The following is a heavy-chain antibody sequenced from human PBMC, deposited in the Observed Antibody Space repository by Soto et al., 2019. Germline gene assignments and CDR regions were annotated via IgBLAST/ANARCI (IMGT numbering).Heavy chain of an antibody. CDR2: ISTYNTNT. Sequence: QVQLVQSGAEVKKPGASVKVSCKASGYTFTTYGITWVRQAPGQGLEWMGWISTYNTNTNYAQNVQGRVTMTTDTPTSTAYMELRSLRSDDTAVYYCARAVPYSVGARLDYWGQGTLVTVSS. J-gene: IGHJ4*02. CDR1: GYTFTTYG. CDR3: ARAVPYSVGARLDY. V-gene: IGHV1-18*01. D-gene: IGHD1-26*01.